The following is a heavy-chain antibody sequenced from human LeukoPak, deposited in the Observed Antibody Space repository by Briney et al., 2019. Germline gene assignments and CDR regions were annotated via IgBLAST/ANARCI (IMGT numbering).Heavy chain of an antibody. J-gene: IGHJ4*02. V-gene: IGHV4-30-4*01. CDR2: IYYSGST. Sequence: PSQTLSLTCTVSGGSISSGDYYWSWIRQPPGKGLEWIGYIYYSGSTYYNPSLKSRVTISVDTSKNQFSLKLSSVTAADTAVYXXXXXXSYGDYPPDYWGQGTLVTVSS. CDR1: GGSISSGDYY. CDR3: XXXXSYGDYPPDY. D-gene: IGHD4-17*01.